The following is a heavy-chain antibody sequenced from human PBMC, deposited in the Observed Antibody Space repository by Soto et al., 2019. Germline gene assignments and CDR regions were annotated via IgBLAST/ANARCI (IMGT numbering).Heavy chain of an antibody. CDR3: VCGGNFFIY. Sequence: EVQLVESGGGLVQPGGSLRLSCAASGFTFSTYWMTWVRQPPGKGLEWVANMDQDGSERYYVDSVRGRFTVSRDNAKNSLYLQMNSLRAKDTAVYYCVCGGNFFIYWGQGTLVTVSP. D-gene: IGHD3-16*01. J-gene: IGHJ4*02. CDR2: MDQDGSER. CDR1: GFTFSTYW. V-gene: IGHV3-7*01.